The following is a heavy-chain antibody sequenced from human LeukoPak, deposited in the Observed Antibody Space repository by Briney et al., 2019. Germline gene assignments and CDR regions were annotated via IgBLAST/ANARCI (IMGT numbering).Heavy chain of an antibody. CDR2: ISPDGSDK. V-gene: IGHV3-7*01. CDR3: AKDVEFGFWSGYSDY. D-gene: IGHD3-3*01. CDR1: GFSFSSYW. Sequence: TGGSLRLSCAASGFSFSSYWMNWVRQAPGKGLEWVANISPDGSDKYYAASVKGRFTISRDNSKNTLYLQMSSLRAEDTAVYYCAKDVEFGFWSGYSDYWGQGTLVTVSS. J-gene: IGHJ4*02.